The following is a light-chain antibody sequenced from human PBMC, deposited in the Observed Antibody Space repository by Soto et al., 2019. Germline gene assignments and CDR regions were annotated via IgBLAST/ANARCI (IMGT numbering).Light chain of an antibody. Sequence: QSVLTQPRSVSGSPGQSVSISCTGTSSDVGRYNYVSWYQQHPGKAPKLMIYGVSERPSGVPDRFSGSKSGNTASLTISGLQGHDEAAYYCCLFAGSYKGVFGDGTKLTVL. CDR1: SSDVGRYNY. CDR2: GVS. V-gene: IGLV2-11*01. CDR3: CLFAGSYKGV. J-gene: IGLJ1*01.